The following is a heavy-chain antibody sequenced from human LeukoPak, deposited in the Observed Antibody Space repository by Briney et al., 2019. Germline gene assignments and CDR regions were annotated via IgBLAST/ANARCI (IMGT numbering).Heavy chain of an antibody. CDR1: GFTFSDYY. D-gene: IGHD5-18*01. V-gene: IGHV3-30*18. CDR2: ISNDGSKK. CDR3: AKDRYSYAFEYSDS. Sequence: GGSLRLSCAASGFTFSDYYMSWIRQAPGKGLDWVAVISNDGSKKYYADSVKGRFTISRDNSKNTLSLQVSSLRTEDTAVYYCAKDRYSYAFEYSDSWGQGTLVTVSS. J-gene: IGHJ4*02.